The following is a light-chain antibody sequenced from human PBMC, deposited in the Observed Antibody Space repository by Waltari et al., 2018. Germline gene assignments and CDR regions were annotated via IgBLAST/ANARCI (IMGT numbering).Light chain of an antibody. CDR2: EVS. CDR3: SSKTSASGV. J-gene: IGLJ1*01. V-gene: IGLV2-14*01. Sequence: QSALTQPASVSGSPGQSVPLSCTGTSADFGGYHYVSWYQQYPGKAPQLMMYEVSFRPSGISNRFSSSRSGNTATLTSPGLQDEDEADYYCSSKTSASGVFGTGTTVTVL. CDR1: SADFGGYHY.